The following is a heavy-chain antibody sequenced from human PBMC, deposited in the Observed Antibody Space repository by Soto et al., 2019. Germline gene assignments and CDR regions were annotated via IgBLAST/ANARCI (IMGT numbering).Heavy chain of an antibody. Sequence: VAEGTIVNFGCRWIRQPPGKGLEWIGYISNSGSTKYNASLKSRATISVDTSKNQFSLKLTSVIAADTAVYYCARREGWPYYFDYWGQGSLVTVSS. CDR2: ISNSGST. V-gene: IGHV4-59*08. CDR3: ARREGWPYYFDY. D-gene: IGHD6-19*01. CDR1: EGTIVNFG. J-gene: IGHJ4*02.